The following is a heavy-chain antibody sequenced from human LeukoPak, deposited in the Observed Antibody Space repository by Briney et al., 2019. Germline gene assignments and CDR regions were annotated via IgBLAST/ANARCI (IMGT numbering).Heavy chain of an antibody. CDR3: VKVGILFYP. CDR2: ISSNGDSS. V-gene: IGHV3-64D*09. CDR1: GFTFSHYA. D-gene: IGHD2-15*01. Sequence: PGGSLRLSCSASGFTFSHYAMHWVRQAPAKGLEYVSAISSNGDSSYYADSVKGRFTISRDNSKNTLYPQMSSLRLEDTAVYYCVKVGILFYPWGQGTLVTVSP. J-gene: IGHJ5*02.